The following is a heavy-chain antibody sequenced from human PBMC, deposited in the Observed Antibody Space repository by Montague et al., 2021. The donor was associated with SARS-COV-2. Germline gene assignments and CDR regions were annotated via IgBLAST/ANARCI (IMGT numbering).Heavy chain of an antibody. V-gene: IGHV6-1*01. J-gene: IGHJ4*02. CDR3: AGAERGSCGDGNCYQYFFNY. CDR1: GDSVSTNSGT. CDR2: TYYRSEWYS. Sequence: CAISGDSVSTNSGTWNWVRLSPSRGLEWLGRTYYRSEWYSDYSVSVKSRISINPDTSKNQFSLQLNSVIPEDTAVYYCAGAERGSCGDGNCYQYFFNYWGQGTLVTVSS. D-gene: IGHD2-15*01.